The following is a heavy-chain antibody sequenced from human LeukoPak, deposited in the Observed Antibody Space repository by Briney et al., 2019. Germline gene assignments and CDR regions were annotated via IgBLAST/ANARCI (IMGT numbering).Heavy chain of an antibody. CDR3: VKFVAGNS. D-gene: IGHD1-14*01. J-gene: IGHJ5*02. Sequence: GSLRLSCAASGFTFNNYGMHWVRQAPGKGLEWVAFIRYDGSNEYYADSVKGRFTVHRDNSKNTLFLRMNSLRIEDTAVYFCVKFVAGNSWSQGTLVTVSS. CDR1: GFTFNNYG. V-gene: IGHV3-30*02. CDR2: IRYDGSNE.